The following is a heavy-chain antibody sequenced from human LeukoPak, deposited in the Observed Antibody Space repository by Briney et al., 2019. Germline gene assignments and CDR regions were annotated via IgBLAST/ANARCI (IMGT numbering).Heavy chain of an antibody. CDR1: GFTFSSYG. J-gene: IGHJ4*02. CDR2: ISYDGSNK. Sequence: PGRSLRLSCAASGFTFSSYGMHWVRQAPGKGLEWVAVISYDGSNKYYADSVKGRFTISRDNAKNSLYLQMNSLRAEDTAVYYCARSYNRRLRFLEWLLLGYFDYWGQGTLVTVSS. V-gene: IGHV3-30*03. D-gene: IGHD3-3*01. CDR3: ARSYNRRLRFLEWLLLGYFDY.